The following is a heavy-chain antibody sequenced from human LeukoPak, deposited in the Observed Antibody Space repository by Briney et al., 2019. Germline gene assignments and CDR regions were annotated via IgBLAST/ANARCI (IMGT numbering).Heavy chain of an antibody. D-gene: IGHD6-13*01. CDR2: IRANNGNT. CDR3: AREGDSSWLHDVFDI. V-gene: IGHV1-18*01. Sequence: ASVKVSCKASGYTITTYAITWVRQAPGQGLEWMGWIRANNGNTNYAQKLQGRVTMTTGTSTSTAYMELRSLRSDDTAVYYCAREGDSSWLHDVFDIWGQGTMVTVSS. CDR1: GYTITTYA. J-gene: IGHJ3*02.